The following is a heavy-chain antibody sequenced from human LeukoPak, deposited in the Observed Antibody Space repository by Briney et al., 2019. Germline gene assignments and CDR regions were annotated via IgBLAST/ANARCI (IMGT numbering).Heavy chain of an antibody. D-gene: IGHD4-11*01. CDR1: GFTFSHYA. V-gene: IGHV3-33*06. CDR3: AKDAERGFDFSNSLQS. Sequence: PGRSLRLSCTTSGFTFSHYAMHWVRQAPGKGLQWVAVIWNDGSDKYYGDSVKSRFTISRDNSKKTVYLQLSSLRVEDTAVYYCAKDAERGFDFSNSLQSWGQGTLVTVSS. CDR2: IWNDGSDK. J-gene: IGHJ4*02.